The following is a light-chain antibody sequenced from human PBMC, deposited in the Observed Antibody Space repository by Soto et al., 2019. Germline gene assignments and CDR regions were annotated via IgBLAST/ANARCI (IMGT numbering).Light chain of an antibody. Sequence: QSALTQPASVSGSPGQSITISCTGTSSDVGGYNLVSWYQKHPGRAPKLMIYDVNNRPSGVSNRFSGSKSGNTASLTISGLQDEDEADYYCSSYTSSSTLVFGGGTKLTVL. CDR3: SSYTSSSTLV. J-gene: IGLJ2*01. V-gene: IGLV2-14*01. CDR2: DVN. CDR1: SSDVGGYNL.